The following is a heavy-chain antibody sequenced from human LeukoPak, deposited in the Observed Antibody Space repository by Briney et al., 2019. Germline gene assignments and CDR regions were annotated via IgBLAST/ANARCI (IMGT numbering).Heavy chain of an antibody. Sequence: PSETLSLTCTVSGGSISSYYWSWIRQPAGKGLEWIGRIYTSGSTDYNPSLKSRVTMSVDTSKNQFSLKLSSVTAADTAVYYCARSGSYSDYYYYYMDVWGKGTTVTVSS. V-gene: IGHV4-4*07. CDR3: ARSGSYSDYYYYYMDV. J-gene: IGHJ6*03. CDR2: IYTSGST. CDR1: GGSISSYY. D-gene: IGHD1-26*01.